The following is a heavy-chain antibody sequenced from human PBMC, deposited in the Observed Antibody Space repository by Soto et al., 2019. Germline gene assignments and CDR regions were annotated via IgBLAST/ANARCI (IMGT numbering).Heavy chain of an antibody. CDR2: INPNSGGT. D-gene: IGHD2-15*01. Sequence: ASVKVSCKASGYTFTGYYMHWVRQAPGQGLEWMGWINPNSGGTNYAQKFQGWVTMTRDTSISTAYMELSRLRSDDTAVYYCARGVVVAATRYYYYGMDVWGQGTTVTGSS. V-gene: IGHV1-2*04. CDR3: ARGVVVAATRYYYYGMDV. J-gene: IGHJ6*02. CDR1: GYTFTGYY.